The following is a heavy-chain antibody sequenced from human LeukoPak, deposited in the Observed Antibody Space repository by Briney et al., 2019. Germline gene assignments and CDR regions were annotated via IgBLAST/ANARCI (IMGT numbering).Heavy chain of an antibody. V-gene: IGHV1-2*02. D-gene: IGHD3-3*01. CDR3: GRSRITIFGVVTTGFDY. CDR1: GYTFTGYY. J-gene: IGHJ4*02. CDR2: INPNSGGT. Sequence: GASVKVSCKASGYTFTGYYMHWVRQAPGQGLEWMGWINPNSGGTNYAQKFQGRVTMTRDTSISTAYMELSRLRSDDTAVYYCGRSRITIFGVVTTGFDYWGQGTLVTVSS.